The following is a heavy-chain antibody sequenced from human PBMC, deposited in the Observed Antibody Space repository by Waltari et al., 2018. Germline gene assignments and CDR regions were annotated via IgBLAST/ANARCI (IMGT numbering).Heavy chain of an antibody. D-gene: IGHD6-19*01. CDR3: ARDTDSSGWYGVYYYYGMDV. Sequence: QVQLQESGPGLVKPSGTLSLTCAVSGGSISSSNWWRWVRQPPGKGLEWIGEIYHSGSTNYNPSLKSRVTISVDKSKNQFSLKLSSVTAADTAVYYCARDTDSSGWYGVYYYYGMDVWGQGTTVTVSS. J-gene: IGHJ6*02. V-gene: IGHV4-4*02. CDR2: IYHSGST. CDR1: GGSISSSNW.